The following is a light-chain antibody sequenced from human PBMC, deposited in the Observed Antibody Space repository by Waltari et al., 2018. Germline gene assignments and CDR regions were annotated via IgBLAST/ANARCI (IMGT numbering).Light chain of an antibody. CDR3: QQYDGSILT. CDR2: CAS. CDR1: QHINNNF. J-gene: IGKJ4*01. V-gene: IGKV3-20*01. Sequence: IVLTQSPDTLSLSPGQRATLPCRASQHINNNFLVWYQQKTGQSPRLLIHCASSSATRFPDRFSGSGSGTDFTLTISRLEPEYVAVYYCQQYDGSILTFGGGTKVEI.